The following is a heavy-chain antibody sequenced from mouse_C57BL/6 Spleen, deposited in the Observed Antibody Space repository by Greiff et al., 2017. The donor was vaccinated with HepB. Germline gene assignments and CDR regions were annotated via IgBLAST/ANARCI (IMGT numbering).Heavy chain of an antibody. CDR1: GYTFTSYW. V-gene: IGHV1-64*01. J-gene: IGHJ3*01. Sequence: QVQLQQPGAELVKPGASVKLSCKASGYTFTSYWMHWVKQRPGQGLEWIGMIHPNSGSTNYNEKFKSKATLTVAKSSSTAYMQLSSLTSEDSAVYYCARYDGYLAWFAYWGQGTPVTVSA. CDR2: IHPNSGST. D-gene: IGHD2-3*01. CDR3: ARYDGYLAWFAY.